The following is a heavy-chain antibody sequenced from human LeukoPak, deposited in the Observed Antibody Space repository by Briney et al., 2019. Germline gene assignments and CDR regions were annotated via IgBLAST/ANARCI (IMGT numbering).Heavy chain of an antibody. CDR3: ARHGVLEYPPTG. CDR1: GGSISSSSYY. CDR2: IYYSGST. Sequence: SETLSHTCTVSGGSISSSSYYWGWIRQPPGKGLEWIGSIYYSGSTYYNPSLKSRVTISVDTSKNQFSLKLSSVTAADTAVYYCARHGVLEYPPTGWGQGTLVTVSS. D-gene: IGHD1-1*01. J-gene: IGHJ4*02. V-gene: IGHV4-39*01.